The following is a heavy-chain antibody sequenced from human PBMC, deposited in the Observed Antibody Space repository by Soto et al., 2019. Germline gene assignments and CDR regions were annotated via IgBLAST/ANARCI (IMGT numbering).Heavy chain of an antibody. V-gene: IGHV4-4*02. CDR1: GGSISSSYW. CDR2: IYHSGST. D-gene: IGHD5-12*01. Sequence: QVQLQESGPGLVKPSGTLSLTCAVSGGSISSSYWWSCVRQPPGKGLEWIGEIYHSGSTNYNPSLKSRVTISVDQSKNQFSLKLSSVTAADPAVYYCARVSGSYYSGMDVWGQGTTVTVSS. J-gene: IGHJ6*02. CDR3: ARVSGSYYSGMDV.